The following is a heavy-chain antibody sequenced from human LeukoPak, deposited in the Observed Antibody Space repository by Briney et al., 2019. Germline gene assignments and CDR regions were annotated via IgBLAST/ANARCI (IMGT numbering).Heavy chain of an antibody. Sequence: ASVKVSCKASGYSFTSYDINWVRQATGQGLEWMGWMNPNSGNTGYAQKFQGRVTMTRNTSISTAYMELSSLRSEDTAVYYCARGSCSSTSCYLIGPSYYYYYYMDVWGKGTTVTVSS. CDR3: ARGSCSSTSCYLIGPSYYYYYYMDV. D-gene: IGHD2-2*01. CDR1: GYSFTSYD. V-gene: IGHV1-8*01. CDR2: MNPNSGNT. J-gene: IGHJ6*03.